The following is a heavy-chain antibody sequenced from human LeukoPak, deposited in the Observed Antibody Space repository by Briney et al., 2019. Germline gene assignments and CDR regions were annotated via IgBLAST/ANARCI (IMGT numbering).Heavy chain of an antibody. Sequence: GASVKVSCKASGYTFTGYYMHWVRQALGQGLEWMGWINPNSGGTNYAQKFQGRVTMTRDTSISTAYMELSRLRSDDTAVYYCARSKEKRTTVTTPSFLDYWGQGTLVTVSS. D-gene: IGHD4-17*01. CDR3: ARSKEKRTTVTTPSFLDY. J-gene: IGHJ4*02. V-gene: IGHV1-2*02. CDR2: INPNSGGT. CDR1: GYTFTGYY.